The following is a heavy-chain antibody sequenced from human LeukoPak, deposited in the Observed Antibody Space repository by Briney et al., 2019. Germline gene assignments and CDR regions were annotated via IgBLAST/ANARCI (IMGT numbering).Heavy chain of an antibody. J-gene: IGHJ4*02. CDR2: INPNSGDT. V-gene: IGHV1-2*02. CDR3: TRDGQWGTDY. CDR1: GYTFTGYY. Sequence: ASVKVSCKASGYTFTGYYIHWVRQAPGQGLEWMGWINPNSGDTNYAQRFQGRVTMTRDTSIRTAYMEMTRLTSDDTAMYYCTRDGQWGTDYWGRGTLVTVS. D-gene: IGHD6-19*01.